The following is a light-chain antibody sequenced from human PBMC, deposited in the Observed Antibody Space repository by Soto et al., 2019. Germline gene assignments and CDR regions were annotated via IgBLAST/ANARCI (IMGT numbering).Light chain of an antibody. CDR3: SSYAGNNNLL. CDR1: SSDIGAFDY. V-gene: IGLV2-8*01. Sequence: QSALTQPPSASGSPGPSVTISCTGTSSDIGAFDYVSWYQQHQGRAPKLMIYDVTKPPSGVPDRFSGSKSGNTASLTVSGLQAEDDADYYCSSYAGNNNLLFGGGTKLTVL. J-gene: IGLJ2*01. CDR2: DVT.